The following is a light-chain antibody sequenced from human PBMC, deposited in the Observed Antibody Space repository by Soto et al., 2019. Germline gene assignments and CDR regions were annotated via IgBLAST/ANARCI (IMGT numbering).Light chain of an antibody. CDR1: QSVLYSSNNKNY. CDR2: WAS. Sequence: DIVMTQSPDSLAVSLGERATINCKSSQSVLYSSNNKNYLAWYQQKPGQPPKLLIYWASTRESGVPARLSGSGSGTDFTLTISSLQAEDVAVYYCQQYYITPQTFGQGTKVEIK. CDR3: QQYYITPQT. V-gene: IGKV4-1*01. J-gene: IGKJ1*01.